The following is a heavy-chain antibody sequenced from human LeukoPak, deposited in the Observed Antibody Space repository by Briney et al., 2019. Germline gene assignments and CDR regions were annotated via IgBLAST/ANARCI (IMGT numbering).Heavy chain of an antibody. CDR1: GFTFNTYS. J-gene: IGHJ4*02. Sequence: GGSLRLSCAASGFTFNTYSMNWVRQAPGKGLEWLSYVKSGNYDIQYADSVTGRFTVSRDSATNSLYLQMNNLKAEDTAVYYCARDSDWAFDYWGQGSLVTVSS. V-gene: IGHV3-48*01. CDR2: VKSGNYDI. CDR3: ARDSDWAFDY. D-gene: IGHD3-9*01.